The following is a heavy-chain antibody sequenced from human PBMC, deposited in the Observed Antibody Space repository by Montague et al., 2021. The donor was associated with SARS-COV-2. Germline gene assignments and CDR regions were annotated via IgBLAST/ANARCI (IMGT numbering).Heavy chain of an antibody. D-gene: IGHD6-19*01. Sequence: SLRLSCAASGFTFSSYAMSWVRQAPGKGLECVSAISGSGGSTYYADSVKGRFTISRDNSKNTLYLQMNSLRAEDTAVYYCAKDRPEHEDGWYGLGPYYYCGMDVWGQGTTVTVSS. V-gene: IGHV3-23*01. CDR3: AKDRPEHEDGWYGLGPYYYCGMDV. CDR2: ISGSGGST. CDR1: GFTFSSYA. J-gene: IGHJ6*02.